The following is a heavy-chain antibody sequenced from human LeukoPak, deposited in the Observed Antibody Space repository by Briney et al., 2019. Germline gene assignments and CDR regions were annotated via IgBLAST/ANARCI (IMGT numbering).Heavy chain of an antibody. J-gene: IGHJ4*02. CDR1: GGTFSSYA. D-gene: IGHD1-26*01. Sequence: SVKVSCKASGGTFSSYAISWVRQAPGQGLGWMGGIIPIFGTANYAQKFQGRVTITADESTSTAYMELSSLRSEDTAVYYCARVFSGSYLRDYWGQGTLVTVSS. CDR3: ARVFSGSYLRDY. CDR2: IIPIFGTA. V-gene: IGHV1-69*13.